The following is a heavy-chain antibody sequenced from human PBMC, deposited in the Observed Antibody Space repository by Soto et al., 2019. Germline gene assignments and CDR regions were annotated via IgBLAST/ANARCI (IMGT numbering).Heavy chain of an antibody. CDR3: ARDTGYSSAQVPESFDI. J-gene: IGHJ3*02. CDR1: GFTFSSYS. V-gene: IGHV3-21*01. CDR2: ISTSSNYI. D-gene: IGHD6-19*01. Sequence: EVQLVESGGGLVKPGGSLRLSCAASGFTFSSYSMVWVRQAPGKGLEWVSCISTSSNYIFYGDSVKGRFTISRDNAKKSLYLQMNSLRADDTAVYYCARDTGYSSAQVPESFDIWGQGTMVAVSS.